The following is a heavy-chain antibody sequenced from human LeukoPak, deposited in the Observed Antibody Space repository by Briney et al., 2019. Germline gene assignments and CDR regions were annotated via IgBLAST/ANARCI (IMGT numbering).Heavy chain of an antibody. V-gene: IGHV4-39*07. Sequence: PSETLSLTCTVSGGSISSSGYYWGWIRQSPGKGLEWIGSIYYSGSTYYNPSLKSRVTVSVDTSKNQFSLKLSSLTAADTAVYYCATSRDYWALFSYWGQGTLVTVSS. CDR3: ATSRDYWALFSY. D-gene: IGHD2-8*02. CDR2: IYYSGST. J-gene: IGHJ4*02. CDR1: GGSISSSGYY.